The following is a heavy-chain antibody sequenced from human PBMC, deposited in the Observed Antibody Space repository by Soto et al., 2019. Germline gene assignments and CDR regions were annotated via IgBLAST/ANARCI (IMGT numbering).Heavy chain of an antibody. D-gene: IGHD2-15*01. CDR2: ISAYNGNT. CDR3: ARDRRDIVVVVAANDAFYI. CDR1: GYTFTSYG. Sequence: QVQLVQSGAEVKKPGASVKVSCKASGYTFTSYGISWVRQAPGQGLEWMGWISAYNGNTNYAQKLQGKVTKTTDTSTSTAYMELRSLRSDDTAVYYCARDRRDIVVVVAANDAFYIWGQGTMVTVSS. V-gene: IGHV1-18*01. J-gene: IGHJ3*02.